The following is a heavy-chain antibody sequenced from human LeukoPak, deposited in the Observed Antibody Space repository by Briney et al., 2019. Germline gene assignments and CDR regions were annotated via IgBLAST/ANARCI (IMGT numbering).Heavy chain of an antibody. CDR2: IYTTGST. CDR1: GGSMTYDY. J-gene: IGHJ6*03. D-gene: IGHD3-10*01. V-gene: IGHV4-59*08. Sequence: SETLSLTCTVSGGSMTYDYWSWLRQTPGMRLEWLGCIYTTGSTRYNPSLKSRVTISLDTSKNQFSLRLRSVTAADTAVYYCARHFRRDYSASGASQYYHYIDVWGKGTTVTVSS. CDR3: ARHFRRDYSASGASQYYHYIDV.